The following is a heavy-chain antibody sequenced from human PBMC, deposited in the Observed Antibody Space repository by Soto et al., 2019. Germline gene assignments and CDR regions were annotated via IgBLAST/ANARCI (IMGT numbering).Heavy chain of an antibody. Sequence: QVRLVQSGAEVKKPGASVKVSCKASGYTFTSYGISWVRQAPGQGRERMGWVNAYNGNTNYAQKLQGRVTMTTDTSTSTAYMELMRLRSDDTAVYYWARSIRADCSGVSCYAYFDIWGQGTMVTVSS. J-gene: IGHJ3*02. V-gene: IGHV1-18*01. CDR2: VNAYNGNT. CDR1: GYTFTSYG. D-gene: IGHD2-15*01. CDR3: ARSIRADCSGVSCYAYFDI.